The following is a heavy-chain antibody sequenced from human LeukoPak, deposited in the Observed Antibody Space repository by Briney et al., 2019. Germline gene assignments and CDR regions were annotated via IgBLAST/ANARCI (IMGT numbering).Heavy chain of an antibody. CDR1: GYTLTELS. V-gene: IGHV1-24*01. Sequence: GASVKVSCKVSGYTLTELSMHWVRQAPGKGLEWMGGFDPEDGETIYAQKFQGRVTMTEDTSTDTVYMELSSLRSEDTAVYYCATHGSVWGSCRWVDYWGQGTLVTVSS. CDR3: ATHGSVWGSCRWVDY. D-gene: IGHD3-16*01. J-gene: IGHJ4*02. CDR2: FDPEDGET.